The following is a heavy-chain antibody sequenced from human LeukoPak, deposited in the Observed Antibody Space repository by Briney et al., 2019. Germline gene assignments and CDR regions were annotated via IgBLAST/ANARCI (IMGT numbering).Heavy chain of an antibody. CDR2: ISWDGGST. CDR3: ASGGLFLSAFDI. D-gene: IGHD3-22*01. J-gene: IGHJ3*02. Sequence: GGSLRLSCAASGFTFDDYTMHWVRHAPGKGLEWVSLISWDGGSTYYADSVKGRFTISRDNSKNSLYLQMNSLRAEDTAVYYCASGGLFLSAFDIWGQGTMVTVSS. CDR1: GFTFDDYT. V-gene: IGHV3-43*01.